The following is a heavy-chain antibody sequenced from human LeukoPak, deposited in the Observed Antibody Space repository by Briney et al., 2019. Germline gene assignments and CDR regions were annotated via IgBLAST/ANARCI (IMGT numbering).Heavy chain of an antibody. J-gene: IGHJ4*03. CDR3: ARDLGYIDY. CDR2: IWYDGSNK. Sequence: PAGSLPVPRAACGLTFSSYGMHWVRQAPGKGLEWVAVIWYDGSNKYYADSVKGRFTISRDNSKNTLYLQMNSLRVEDTAVYYCARDLGYIDYWGPGNLVTVSS. V-gene: IGHV3-33*01. CDR1: GLTFSSYG.